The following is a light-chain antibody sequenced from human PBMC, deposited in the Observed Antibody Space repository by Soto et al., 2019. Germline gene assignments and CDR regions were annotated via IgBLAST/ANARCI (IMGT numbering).Light chain of an antibody. J-gene: IGKJ1*01. CDR3: QQRSNWPRT. V-gene: IGKV3-15*01. CDR2: DAS. Sequence: EIVMTQSPATLSVSPGERATLSCRASQSISSNLAWYQQRPGQAPRLLIYDASTRATGIPARFSGSGSGTDFTLTINRLEPEDFALYYCQQRSNWPRTFGQGTKVDIK. CDR1: QSISSN.